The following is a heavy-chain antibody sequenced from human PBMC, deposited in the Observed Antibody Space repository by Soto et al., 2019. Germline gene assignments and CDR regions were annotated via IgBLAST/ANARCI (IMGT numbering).Heavy chain of an antibody. CDR1: GGTFSSYA. D-gene: IGHD3-10*01. CDR2: IIPIFGTA. J-gene: IGHJ6*02. CDR3: ARDLDSGTYYNPPTHPYYYFGMDV. V-gene: IGHV1-69*13. Sequence: ASVKVSCKASGGTFSSYAISWVRQAPGQGLEWMGGIIPIFGTANYAQKFQGRVTITADESTSTAYMELNSMRAEDTAVYYCARDLDSGTYYNPPTHPYYYFGMDVWGQGTTVTVSS.